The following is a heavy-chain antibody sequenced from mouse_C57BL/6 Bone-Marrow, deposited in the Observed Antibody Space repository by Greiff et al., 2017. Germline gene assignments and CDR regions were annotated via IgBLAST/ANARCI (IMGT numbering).Heavy chain of an antibody. J-gene: IGHJ3*01. CDR2: IDPSDSNT. CDR1: GYTFTSYW. V-gene: IGHV1-50*01. D-gene: IGHD2-5*01. Sequence: QVQLQQPGAELVKPGASVKLSCKASGYTFTSYWMQWVKQRPGQGLEWIGEIDPSDSNTNYNQKFKGKATLTVDTSSSTAYMQLSSLTSEDSAVYYCARDRYSRAYWGQGTLVTVSA. CDR3: ARDRYSRAY.